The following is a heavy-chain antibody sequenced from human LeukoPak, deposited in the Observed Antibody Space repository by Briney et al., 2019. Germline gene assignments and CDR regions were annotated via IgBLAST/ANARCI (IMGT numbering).Heavy chain of an antibody. CDR3: ARDQSGRPLRY. V-gene: IGHV3-7*01. CDR1: GFSISNYW. Sequence: GGSLRLSCAASGFSISNYWMSWVRQAPGKGLEWVANIKDDGSDKYYVDSVKGRFTISRDNAKNSLYLQMNSLRVEDTAVYYCARDQSGRPLRYWGQGTLVTVFS. CDR2: IKDDGSDK. J-gene: IGHJ4*02.